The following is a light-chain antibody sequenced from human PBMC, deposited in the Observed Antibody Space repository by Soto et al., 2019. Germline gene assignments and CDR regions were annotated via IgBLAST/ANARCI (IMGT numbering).Light chain of an antibody. Sequence: DIQMTQSPSTLSASVGDRVTITCRASKSITSLLAWYQQKPGEAPKLLIYKTSTLKSGVPSRFSGSGSGTEFSLTINNLQPDDFATYYCQHYNTYSPFGGGTKVEIK. V-gene: IGKV1-5*03. CDR3: QHYNTYSP. CDR2: KTS. J-gene: IGKJ4*02. CDR1: KSITSL.